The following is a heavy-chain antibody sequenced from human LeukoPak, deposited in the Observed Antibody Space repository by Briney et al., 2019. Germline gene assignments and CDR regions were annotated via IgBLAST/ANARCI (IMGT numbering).Heavy chain of an antibody. D-gene: IGHD6-6*01. CDR1: GGSVSSGSYY. CDR3: ASTSSSSSWFDP. CDR2: IYYSGST. V-gene: IGHV4-30-4*08. Sequence: PSETLSLTCTVSGGSVSSGSYYWSWIRPPPGKGLGWIGYIYYSGSTYYNPSLKSRVTISVDTSKNQFSLKLSSVTAADTAVYYCASTSSSSSWFDPWGQGTLVTVPS. J-gene: IGHJ5*02.